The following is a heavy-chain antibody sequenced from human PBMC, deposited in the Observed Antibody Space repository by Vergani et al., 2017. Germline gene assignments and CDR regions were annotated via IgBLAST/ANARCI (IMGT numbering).Heavy chain of an antibody. CDR3: ATPQTVTTGGMEV. D-gene: IGHD4-17*01. Sequence: VQLVQSGAEVKKPGATMKISCKVSGYTFTDHYMHWVKQAPGKGLEWMGLVDPEDGETIYAEKFKGRVTIAADTSTDTAHLELSSLRSEDTAVYYCATPQTVTTGGMEVWGQGTKVIVSS. V-gene: IGHV1-69-2*01. CDR1: GYTFTDHY. J-gene: IGHJ6*02. CDR2: VDPEDGET.